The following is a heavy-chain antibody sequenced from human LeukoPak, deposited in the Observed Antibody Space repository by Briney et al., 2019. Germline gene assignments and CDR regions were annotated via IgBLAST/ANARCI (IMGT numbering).Heavy chain of an antibody. D-gene: IGHD3-22*01. Sequence: QPGRSLRLSCAASGFTFSSYGMHWVRQAPGKGLEWVAVMSSDGNAMFYADSVKDRFTISRDNSKNTLYLQMNSLRAEDTAVYYCVRESEYYFDHSASFDYWGQGTLVTVSS. J-gene: IGHJ4*02. V-gene: IGHV3-30*03. CDR3: VRESEYYFDHSASFDY. CDR1: GFTFSSYG. CDR2: MSSDGNAM.